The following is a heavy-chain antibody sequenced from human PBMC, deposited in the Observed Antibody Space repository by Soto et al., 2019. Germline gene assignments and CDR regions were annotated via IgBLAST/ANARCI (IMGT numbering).Heavy chain of an antibody. CDR2: MNPNSGNT. Sequence: QVQLVQSGAEVKKPGASVKVSCKASGYTFTSYDINWVRQATGQGLEWMGWMNPNSGNTGYAQKFKGRVTMTRNTSISTGYRELSSLRAEDAAVDYSARPSTDDYQFDYLGKGTLVTVS. CDR1: GYTFTSYD. V-gene: IGHV1-8*01. D-gene: IGHD2-2*01. J-gene: IGHJ4*02. CDR3: ARPSTDDYQFDY.